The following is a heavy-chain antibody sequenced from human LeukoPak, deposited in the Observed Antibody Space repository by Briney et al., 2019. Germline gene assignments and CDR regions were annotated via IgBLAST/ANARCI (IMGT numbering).Heavy chain of an antibody. CDR3: ARDQGYCSSTSCYDWFDP. CDR2: IYTSGST. Sequence: SETLSLTCTVSGGSISSYYWSWIRQPAGKGLEWIGRIYTSGSTNYNPSLKSRVTMSVDTSKNQFSLKLSSVTAADTAVYYCARDQGYCSSTSCYDWFDPWGQGTLVTVSS. V-gene: IGHV4-4*07. CDR1: GGSISSYY. J-gene: IGHJ5*02. D-gene: IGHD2-2*01.